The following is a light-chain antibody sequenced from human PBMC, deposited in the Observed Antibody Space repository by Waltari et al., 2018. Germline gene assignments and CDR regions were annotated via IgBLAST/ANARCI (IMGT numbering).Light chain of an antibody. Sequence: QSALTQPASVSGSPGQSLTISCTGTSRAVGAYYYVPCYQQHPANAPKLMIYDVSNRPSGVSNRFSGYKSGNTASLTISGLQAEDEADYYCSSYISSSTLELFGGGTSLTVL. CDR1: SRAVGAYYY. V-gene: IGLV2-14*03. CDR2: DVS. CDR3: SSYISSSTLEL. J-gene: IGLJ2*01.